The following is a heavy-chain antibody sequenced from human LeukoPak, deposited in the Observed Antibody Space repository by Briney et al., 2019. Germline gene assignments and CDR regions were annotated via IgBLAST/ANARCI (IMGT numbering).Heavy chain of an antibody. CDR3: ARVDFGTTGTNFDY. Sequence: ASVKVSCKASGYTFTGYYMHWVRQAPGQGLEWMGWINPNSGGTNYAQKFQGRVTMTRDTSISTAYMELSRLRSDDTAVYYCARVDFGTTGTNFDYWGQGTLVTVSS. J-gene: IGHJ4*02. D-gene: IGHD1-1*01. CDR1: GYTFTGYY. V-gene: IGHV1-2*02. CDR2: INPNSGGT.